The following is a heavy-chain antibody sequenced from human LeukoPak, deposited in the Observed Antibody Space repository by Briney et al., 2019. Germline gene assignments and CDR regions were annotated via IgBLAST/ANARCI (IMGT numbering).Heavy chain of an antibody. J-gene: IGHJ4*02. V-gene: IGHV3-21*01. CDR2: ISSSSSYT. CDR1: GFTFSSYG. CDR3: AREPYSGSYSGDFDY. D-gene: IGHD1-26*01. Sequence: GGSLRLSCAASGFTFSSYGMSWVRQAPGKGLEWVSSISSSSSYTYYADSVKGRFTISRDNAKNSLYLQMNSLRAEDTAVYYCAREPYSGSYSGDFDYWGQGTLVTVSS.